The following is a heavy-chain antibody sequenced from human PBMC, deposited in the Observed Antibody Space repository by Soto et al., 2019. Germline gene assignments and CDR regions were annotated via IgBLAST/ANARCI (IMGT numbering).Heavy chain of an antibody. V-gene: IGHV3-23*01. D-gene: IGHD3-9*01. CDR2: ISGSGGST. Sequence: GGSLILSCAASGFTFSSYAMSWVRQTPGKGLEWVSAISGSGGSTYYADSVKGRSTIARDNSKNTLYLQMNSPRAEDTAVYYCAKVLAYNDLLTGYYQIDYWGQGTLVTFSS. CDR1: GFTFSSYA. CDR3: AKVLAYNDLLTGYYQIDY. J-gene: IGHJ4*02.